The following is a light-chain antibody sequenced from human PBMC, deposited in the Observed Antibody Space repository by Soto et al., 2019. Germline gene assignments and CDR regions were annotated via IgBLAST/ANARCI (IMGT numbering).Light chain of an antibody. CDR2: AAS. V-gene: IGKV1-9*01. J-gene: IGKJ4*01. CDR1: QGISSY. Sequence: IQLTQSPSSLSASVGDRVTITCRADQGISSYLAWYQQKPGKAPKLLIYAASTLQSGVPSRFSGSGSGTDFTLTISSLQPEDFATYYCQQVNSYPRTCGGGTKVDIK. CDR3: QQVNSYPRT.